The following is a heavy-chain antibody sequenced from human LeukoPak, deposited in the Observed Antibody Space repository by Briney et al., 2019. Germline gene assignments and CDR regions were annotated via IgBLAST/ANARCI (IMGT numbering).Heavy chain of an antibody. CDR1: GGTFNSYT. V-gene: IGHV1-69*13. Sequence: SVKVSCKASGGTFNSYTINWVRQAPGQGLEWMGGIIPIFGTASYSKKFQGRVTITADESTSTAYMEPSSLRSEDTAVYYCARAILKPAFDSWGQGTLVTVSS. J-gene: IGHJ4*02. CDR3: ARAILKPAFDS. CDR2: IIPIFGTA.